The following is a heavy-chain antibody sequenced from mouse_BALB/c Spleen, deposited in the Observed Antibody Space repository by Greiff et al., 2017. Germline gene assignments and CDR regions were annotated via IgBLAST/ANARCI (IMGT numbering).Heavy chain of an antibody. V-gene: IGHV5-12-2*01. CDR2: ISNGGGST. CDR1: GFTFSSYT. J-gene: IGHJ4*01. Sequence: EVNVVESGGGLVQPGGSLKLSCAASGFTFSSYTMSWVRQTPEKRLEWVAYISNGGGSTYYPDTVKGRFTISRDNAKNTLYLQMSSLKSEDTAMYYCARLRRDYAMDYWGQGTSVTVSS. CDR3: ARLRRDYAMDY.